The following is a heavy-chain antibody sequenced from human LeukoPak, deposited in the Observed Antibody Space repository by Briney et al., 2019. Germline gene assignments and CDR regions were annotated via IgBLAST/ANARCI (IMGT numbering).Heavy chain of an antibody. CDR3: ARAELRYFDWPPGDY. V-gene: IGHV1-8*01. CDR2: MNPNSGNT. CDR1: GYTFTDYD. Sequence: GASAKVSCKASGYTFTDYDINWVRQATGQGLEWMGWMNPNSGNTGYTQKFQGRVTMTRNTSISTAYMELSSLRSEDTAVYYCARAELRYFDWPPGDYWGQGTLVTVSS. J-gene: IGHJ4*02. D-gene: IGHD3-9*01.